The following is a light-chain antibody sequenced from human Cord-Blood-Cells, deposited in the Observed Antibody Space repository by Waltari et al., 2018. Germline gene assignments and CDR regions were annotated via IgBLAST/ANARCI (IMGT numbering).Light chain of an antibody. CDR2: DAS. Sequence: EIVLAQSPATLSLSPGERATLSCRASQSVSSYLAWYQQKPGQAPRRLIYDASNGATGIPARFSGSGSGTDFTLTISSLEPEDFAVYYCQQRSNWPPFTFGPGTKVDIK. CDR3: QQRSNWPPFT. CDR1: QSVSSY. J-gene: IGKJ3*01. V-gene: IGKV3-11*01.